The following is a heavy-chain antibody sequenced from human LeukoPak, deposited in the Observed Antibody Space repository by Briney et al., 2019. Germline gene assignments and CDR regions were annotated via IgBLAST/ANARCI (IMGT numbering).Heavy chain of an antibody. J-gene: IGHJ4*02. CDR2: INSDAITT. D-gene: IGHD3-22*01. V-gene: IGHV3-74*03. CDR3: ARDLNYDSSVPFDY. Sequence: GGSLRLSCAASGFTFSLYWMHWVRQAPGKGLVWVSRINSDAITTKYADSVKGRFTISRDNAKNTLYLQMNSLRADDTAVYYCARDLNYDSSVPFDYWGQGTLVTVSS. CDR1: GFTFSLYW.